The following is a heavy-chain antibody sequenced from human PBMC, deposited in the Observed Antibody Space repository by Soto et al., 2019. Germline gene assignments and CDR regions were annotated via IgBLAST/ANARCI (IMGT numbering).Heavy chain of an antibody. Sequence: ASVKVSCKASGYTFTSYGISWVRQAPGQGLEWMGWISAYNGNTNYAQKLQGRVTMTTDTSTSTAYMELRSLRSDDTAVYYCARLESPPEAYSSSWNDFDYWGQGTLVTVYS. CDR2: ISAYNGNT. CDR3: ARLESPPEAYSSSWNDFDY. CDR1: GYTFTSYG. J-gene: IGHJ4*02. D-gene: IGHD6-13*01. V-gene: IGHV1-18*04.